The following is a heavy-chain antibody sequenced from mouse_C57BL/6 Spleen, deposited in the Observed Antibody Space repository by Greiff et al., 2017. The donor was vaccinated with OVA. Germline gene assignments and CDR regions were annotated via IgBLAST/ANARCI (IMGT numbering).Heavy chain of an antibody. V-gene: IGHV7-3*01. Sequence: EVMLVESGGGLVQPGGSLSLSCAASGFTFTDYYMSWVRQPPGKALEWLGFIRNQANGYTTEYSASVKGRFTISSDNSQSILYLQMNALRAEDSATYYCARYGYYGRATGAMDYWGQGTSVTVSS. CDR2: IRNQANGYTT. J-gene: IGHJ4*01. CDR3: ARYGYYGRATGAMDY. D-gene: IGHD1-1*01. CDR1: GFTFTDYY.